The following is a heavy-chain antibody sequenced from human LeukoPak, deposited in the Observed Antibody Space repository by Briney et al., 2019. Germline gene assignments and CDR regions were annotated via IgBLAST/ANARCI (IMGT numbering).Heavy chain of an antibody. CDR1: GYTFTDYY. D-gene: IGHD3-22*01. Sequence: ASVKVSCKASGYTFTDYYMHWVRQAPGQGLEWMGGIIPIFGTANYAQKFQGRVTITADKSTSTAYMELSSLRSEDTAVYYCAREPYYYDSSGYSPRGSIPEKYFQHWGQGTLVTVSS. CDR3: AREPYYYDSSGYSPRGSIPEKYFQH. J-gene: IGHJ1*01. V-gene: IGHV1-69*06. CDR2: IIPIFGTA.